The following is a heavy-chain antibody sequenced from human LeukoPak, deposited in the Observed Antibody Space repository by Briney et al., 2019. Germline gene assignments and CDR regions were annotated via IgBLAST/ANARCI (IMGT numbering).Heavy chain of an antibody. CDR3: ARGLSNTDRARIAARRRNWFDP. CDR2: INHSGST. J-gene: IGHJ5*02. V-gene: IGHV4-34*01. D-gene: IGHD6-6*01. CDR1: GGSFSGYY. Sequence: PSETLSLTCVVYGGSFSGYYWSWIRQPPGKGLEWIGEINHSGSTNYNPSLKSRVTISVDTSKNQFSLKLSSVTAADTAVYYCARGLSNTDRARIAARRRNWFDPWGQGTLVTVSS.